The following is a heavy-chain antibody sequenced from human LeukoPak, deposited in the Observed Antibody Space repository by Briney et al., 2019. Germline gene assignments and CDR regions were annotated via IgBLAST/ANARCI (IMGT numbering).Heavy chain of an antibody. J-gene: IGHJ4*02. CDR2: IRYDGSNK. CDR1: GFTFNTYT. V-gene: IGHV3-30*02. D-gene: IGHD5-18*01. Sequence: GGSLRLSCAASGFTFNTYTMHWVRQAPGKGLEWVAFIRYDGSNKYYADSVKGRFTISRDNSKNTLYLQMNSLRAEDTAVYYCAKEGSTAMAQYYFDYWGQGTLVTVSS. CDR3: AKEGSTAMAQYYFDY.